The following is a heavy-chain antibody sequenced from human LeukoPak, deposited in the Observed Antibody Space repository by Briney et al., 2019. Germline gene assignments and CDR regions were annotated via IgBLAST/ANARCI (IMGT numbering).Heavy chain of an antibody. D-gene: IGHD1-1*01. CDR2: INHSGST. V-gene: IGHV4-34*01. CDR1: GGSFSGYY. CDR3: ARGQLTNWFDP. Sequence: SETLSLTCAVYGGSFSGYYWSWIRQPPGKGLEWIGEINHSGSTNYNPSLKSRVTISVDTSKNQFSLKLSSVTATDTAVYYCARGQLTNWFDPWGQGTLVTVSS. J-gene: IGHJ5*02.